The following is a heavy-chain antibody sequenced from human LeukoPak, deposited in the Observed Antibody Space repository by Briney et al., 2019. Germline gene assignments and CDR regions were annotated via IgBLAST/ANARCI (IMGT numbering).Heavy chain of an antibody. CDR1: GGTFSSYA. J-gene: IGHJ6*03. CDR3: ASEYSYGPGGNYYYYMDV. V-gene: IGHV1-69*05. D-gene: IGHD5-18*01. CDR2: IIPIFGTA. Sequence: SVKVSCKASGGTFSSYAISWARQAPGQGLEWMGGIIPIFGTANYAQKFQGRVTITTDESTSTAYMELSSLRSEDTAVYYCASEYSYGPGGNYYYYMDVWGKGTTVTVSS.